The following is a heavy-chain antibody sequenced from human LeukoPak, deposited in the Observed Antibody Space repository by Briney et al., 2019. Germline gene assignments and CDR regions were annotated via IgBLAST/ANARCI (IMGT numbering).Heavy chain of an antibody. CDR3: AKSGTIGTIYDSSGYKVGYYYYMDV. V-gene: IGHV3-23*01. J-gene: IGHJ6*03. D-gene: IGHD3-22*01. Sequence: PGGSLRLSCAASGFTFSNYAISWVRQAPGKGVTGVSGITHSAGSTHYADSVKDRFTIIRENAKNTLYPQMNSLNAEDKAVYYCAKSGTIGTIYDSSGYKVGYYYYMDVWGKGPTVSV. CDR1: GFTFSNYA. CDR2: ITHSAGST.